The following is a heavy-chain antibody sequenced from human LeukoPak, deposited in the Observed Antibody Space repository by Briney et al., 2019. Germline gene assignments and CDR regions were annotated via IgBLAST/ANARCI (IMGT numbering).Heavy chain of an antibody. CDR3: TTDEDWNYARKDV. D-gene: IGHD1-7*01. J-gene: IGHJ6*02. V-gene: IGHV3-15*04. CDR2: TVSEIDGGTT. Sequence: GGSLRLSCAASGFTFNYAWMSWVRQVPGKGLEWVGQTVSEIDGGTTDYAAPVKGRFTISRDDSKSTLYLPMNSLKIEDTAVYYCTTDEDWNYARKDVWGQGATVIVSS. CDR1: GFTFNYAW.